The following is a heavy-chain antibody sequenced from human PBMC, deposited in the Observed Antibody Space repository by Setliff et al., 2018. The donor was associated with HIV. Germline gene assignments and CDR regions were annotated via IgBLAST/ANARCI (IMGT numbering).Heavy chain of an antibody. D-gene: IGHD3-22*01. CDR3: AREVGDSSGYYYRNYYFDS. J-gene: IGHJ4*02. Sequence: ETLSLTCFVSGVSISDHYWGWVRQAPGKGLEWVSVIYRGGSTYYADSVRGRFTISRDNSKNTLYLQMNSLGAEDTAVYYCAREVGDSSGYYYRNYYFDSWGQGTLVTVSS. CDR1: GVSISDHY. V-gene: IGHV3-53*01. CDR2: IYRGGST.